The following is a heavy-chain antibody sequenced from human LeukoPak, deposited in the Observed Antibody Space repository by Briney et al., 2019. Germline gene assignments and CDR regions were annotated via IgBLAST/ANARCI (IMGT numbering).Heavy chain of an antibody. Sequence: ASVKVSCKASGGTFSSYAISWVRQAPGQGLEWMGWINPNSGGTDYAQKFQGRVTMTRDTSISTAYMELSRLRSDDTAVYYCARGTGEGYTYGRYYFDYWGQGTLVTVSS. V-gene: IGHV1-2*02. D-gene: IGHD5-18*01. CDR2: INPNSGGT. CDR1: GGTFSSYA. CDR3: ARGTGEGYTYGRYYFDY. J-gene: IGHJ4*02.